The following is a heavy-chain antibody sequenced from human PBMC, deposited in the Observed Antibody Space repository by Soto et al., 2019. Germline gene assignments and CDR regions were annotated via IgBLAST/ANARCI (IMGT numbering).Heavy chain of an antibody. J-gene: IGHJ5*02. CDR1: GFTFSSYA. V-gene: IGHV3-23*01. CDR3: AKDPSASYNWRLLNWFDP. D-gene: IGHD1-1*01. CDR2: ISGSGGST. Sequence: EVQLLESGGGLVQPGGSLRLSCAASGFTFSSYAMSWVRQAPGKGLEWVSAISGSGGSTYYADSVKGRFTITRDNSKNTLYLQMTSLRAEDTAVYYCAKDPSASYNWRLLNWFDPWGQGTLVTVSS.